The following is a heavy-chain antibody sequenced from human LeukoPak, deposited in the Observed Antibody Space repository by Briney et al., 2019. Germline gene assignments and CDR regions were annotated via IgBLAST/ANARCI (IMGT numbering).Heavy chain of an antibody. Sequence: TGGSLRLSCAASGFTFSSYAMSWVRQAPGKGLEWVSAISGSGGSTYYADSVKGRFTISRDNSKNTLYLQMNSLRAEDTAVYYCAKEAYSGYGLDWFDPWGQGTLVTVPS. D-gene: IGHD5-12*01. CDR2: ISGSGGST. CDR1: GFTFSSYA. J-gene: IGHJ5*02. CDR3: AKEAYSGYGLDWFDP. V-gene: IGHV3-23*01.